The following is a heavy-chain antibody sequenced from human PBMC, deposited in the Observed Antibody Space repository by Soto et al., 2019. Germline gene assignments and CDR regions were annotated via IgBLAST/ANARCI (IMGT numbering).Heavy chain of an antibody. J-gene: IGHJ4*01. CDR3: AKDIEPPGLFFDY. CDR2: INHSGST. D-gene: IGHD6-13*01. V-gene: IGHV4-34*10. Sequence: SETLSLTCAVYGGSFSGYYWTWIRQPPGTGLEWIGEINHSGSTNYNPSLKGRFTISRDDAKNSLYLQMNSLRAEDTAVYYCAKDIEPPGLFFDYWGQGTLVTVSS. CDR1: GGSFSGYY.